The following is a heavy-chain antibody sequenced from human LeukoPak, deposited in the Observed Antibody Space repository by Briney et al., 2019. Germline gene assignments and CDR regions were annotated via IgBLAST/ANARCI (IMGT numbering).Heavy chain of an antibody. CDR2: ISGDGSGT. J-gene: IGHJ4*02. V-gene: IGHV3-74*01. D-gene: IGHD6-6*01. CDR3: ARYSSSSGGPSYYLDY. Sequence: GGSLRLSCAASGFTLRNYWMHWVRQVPGRGLVWVSRISGDGSGTNYADSVKGRFTISRDKAKNTVYLQINNLRAQDTAVYFCARYSSSSGGPSYYLDYWGQGTLVTVSS. CDR1: GFTLRNYW.